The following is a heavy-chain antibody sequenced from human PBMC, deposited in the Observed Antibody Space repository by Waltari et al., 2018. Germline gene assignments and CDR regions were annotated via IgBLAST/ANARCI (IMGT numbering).Heavy chain of an antibody. D-gene: IGHD6-13*01. J-gene: IGHJ4*02. V-gene: IGHV3-7*01. Sequence: EVQLVESGGGLVQPGGSLRLSCAAFGFTFSTDWMSWVRQAPGKGLEWVANINQDGSRKYYVDSVKGRFTISRDNAKNSVYLQMHSLRAEETAMFYCVRAVGSSSSYWGQGTLVTVSS. CDR1: GFTFSTDW. CDR2: INQDGSRK. CDR3: VRAVGSSSSY.